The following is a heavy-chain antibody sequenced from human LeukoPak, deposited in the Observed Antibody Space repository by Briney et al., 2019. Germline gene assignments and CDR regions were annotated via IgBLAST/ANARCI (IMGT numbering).Heavy chain of an antibody. D-gene: IGHD2-15*01. CDR3: AKALSHCSGGSCYSAVDY. J-gene: IGHJ4*02. CDR2: ISGSGGST. V-gene: IGHV3-23*01. CDR1: GFTFSSYA. Sequence: GGSLRFSCAASGFTFSSYAMNWVRQAPGKGLEWVSAISGSGGSTYYADSVKGRFTISRDNSKNTLYLQMNSLSAEDTAVYYCAKALSHCSGGSCYSAVDYWGQGTLVTVSS.